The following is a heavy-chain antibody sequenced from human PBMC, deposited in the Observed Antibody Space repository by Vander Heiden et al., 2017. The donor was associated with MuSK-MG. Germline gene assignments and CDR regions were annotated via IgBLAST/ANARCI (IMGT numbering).Heavy chain of an antibody. J-gene: IGHJ4*02. CDR1: GFTFSSYT. CDR3: AREGVVVIPFDH. Sequence: QVQLVESGGGVVQPGRSLRLSCAASGFTFSSYTMHWVRQAPGKGLEWVAVISYEGSKKYYADSVKGRFTISRDNSKNTLYLQMNSLRVEDTAVYYCAREGVVVIPFDHWGLGALVTVSS. V-gene: IGHV3-30*01. CDR2: ISYEGSKK. D-gene: IGHD3-22*01.